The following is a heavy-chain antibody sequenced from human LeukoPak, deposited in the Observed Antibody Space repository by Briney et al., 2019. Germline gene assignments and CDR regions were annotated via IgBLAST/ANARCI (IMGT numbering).Heavy chain of an antibody. CDR3: AKESGKFDY. CDR1: GLNFDDSD. CDR2: ISADGGTT. J-gene: IGHJ4*02. V-gene: IGHV3-43*02. Sequence: GGSLRLSCVASGLNFDDSDMHWVRQAPGKGLEWVSLISADGGTTFSADPVNRRFSISRDNSKNALYLQMNSLRSEDTAMYYCAKESGKFDYWGQGTLVAVSS.